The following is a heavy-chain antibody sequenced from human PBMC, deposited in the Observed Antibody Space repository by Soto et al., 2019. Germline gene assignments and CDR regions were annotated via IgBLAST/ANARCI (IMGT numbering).Heavy chain of an antibody. V-gene: IGHV1-2*02. Sequence: ASVKVSCKASGYTFTGYYMHWVRQAPGQGLEWMGWINPNSGGTNYAQKFQGRATRTRDTSISTAYMELSRLRSDDTAVYYCARNSYCSGGSCYGYYYYGMDVWGQGTTVTVSS. CDR3: ARNSYCSGGSCYGYYYYGMDV. CDR2: INPNSGGT. CDR1: GYTFTGYY. D-gene: IGHD2-15*01. J-gene: IGHJ6*02.